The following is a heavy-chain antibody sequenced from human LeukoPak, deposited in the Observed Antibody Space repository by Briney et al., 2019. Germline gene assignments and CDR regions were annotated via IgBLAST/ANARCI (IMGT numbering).Heavy chain of an antibody. J-gene: IGHJ4*02. CDR3: ARSANLNYYGSGSYSPFDY. V-gene: IGHV3-30-3*01. D-gene: IGHD3-10*01. CDR1: GFTFSSYA. CDR2: ISYDGSNK. Sequence: GGSLRLSCAASGFTFSSYAMHWVRQAPGKGLEWVAVISYDGSNKYYADSVKGRFTISRDNSKNTLYLQMNSLRAEDTAVYYCARSANLNYYGSGSYSPFDYWGQGTLVTVSS.